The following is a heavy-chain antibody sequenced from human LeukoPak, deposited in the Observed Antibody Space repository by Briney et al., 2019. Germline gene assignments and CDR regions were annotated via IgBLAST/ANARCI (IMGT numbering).Heavy chain of an antibody. J-gene: IGHJ4*02. D-gene: IGHD1-26*01. CDR2: ISSDSSYI. CDR1: GFTFSSYE. V-gene: IGHV3-21*01. CDR3: SRSEVGATYDY. Sequence: GGSLRLSCAASGFTFSSYEMNWVRQAPGKALEWVSSISSDSSYIFYADSVKGRFTISRDNAKNSLYLQMNSLIAEHRAVCYFSRSEVGATYDYWGQGTLVTVSS.